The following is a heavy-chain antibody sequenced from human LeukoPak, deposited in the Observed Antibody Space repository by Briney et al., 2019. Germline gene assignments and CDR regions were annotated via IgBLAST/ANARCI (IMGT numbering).Heavy chain of an antibody. J-gene: IGHJ5*02. Sequence: GGSLRLSCAASGFTFSGSAIHWVRQCSGKGLERDGQIDKKDKGYATATAYAASVKGRFTISRDDSINTAYLQMKSLKTEDTALYYCTRDSGTYNWFDPWGQGTLVTVSS. D-gene: IGHD1-26*01. CDR1: GFTFSGSA. CDR2: IDKKDKGYATAT. V-gene: IGHV3-73*01. CDR3: TRDSGTYNWFDP.